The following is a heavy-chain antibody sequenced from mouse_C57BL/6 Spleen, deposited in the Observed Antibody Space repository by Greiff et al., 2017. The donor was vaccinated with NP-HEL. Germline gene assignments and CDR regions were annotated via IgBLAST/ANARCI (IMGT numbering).Heavy chain of an antibody. Sequence: QVQLQQSGPELVKPGASVKISCKASGYAFSSSWMNWVKQRPGKGLEWIGRIYPGDGDTNYNGKFKGKATLTADKSSSTAYMQLSSLTSEDSAVYFCAGGYYGSSYPAWFAYWGQGTLVTVSA. D-gene: IGHD1-1*01. V-gene: IGHV1-82*01. CDR1: GYAFSSSW. J-gene: IGHJ3*01. CDR2: IYPGDGDT. CDR3: AGGYYGSSYPAWFAY.